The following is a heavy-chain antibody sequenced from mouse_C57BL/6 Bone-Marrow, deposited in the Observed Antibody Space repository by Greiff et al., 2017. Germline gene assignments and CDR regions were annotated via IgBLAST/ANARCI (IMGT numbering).Heavy chain of an antibody. CDR2: IDPENGDT. J-gene: IGHJ2*01. CDR1: GFNIKDDY. D-gene: IGHD2-4*01. Sequence: VQLQQSGAELVRPGASVKLSCTASGFNIKDDYMHWVKQRPEQGLEWIGWIDPENGDTEYASKFQGKATITADTSSNTAYLQLSSLTSEDTAVYYCTGGYDDYAPDYWGQGTTLTVSS. CDR3: TGGYDDYAPDY. V-gene: IGHV14-4*01.